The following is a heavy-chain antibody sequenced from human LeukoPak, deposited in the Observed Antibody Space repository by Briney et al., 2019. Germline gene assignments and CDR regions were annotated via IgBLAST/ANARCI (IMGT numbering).Heavy chain of an antibody. V-gene: IGHV1-2*02. CDR2: INPNSGGT. D-gene: IGHD2-2*02. CDR3: VRGGYCSSTSCYIGWFDP. Sequence: ASVKVSCKASGYTFTGYYMHWVRQAPGQGLEWMGWINPNSGGTNYAQKFQGRVTMTRDTSISTAYMELSRLRSDDTAVYYCVRGGYCSSTSCYIGWFDPWGQGTLVTVSS. J-gene: IGHJ5*02. CDR1: GYTFTGYY.